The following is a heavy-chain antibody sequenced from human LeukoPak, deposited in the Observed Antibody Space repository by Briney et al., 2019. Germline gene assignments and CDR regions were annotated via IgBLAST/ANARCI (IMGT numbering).Heavy chain of an antibody. CDR3: ASKYYYDSSGYSVDY. Sequence: GASVKVSCKASGGTFSSYAISWVRQAPGQGLEWMGRTIPILGIANYAQKFQGRVTITADKSTSTAYMELSSLRSEDTAVYYCASKYYYDSSGYSVDYWGQGTLVTVSS. CDR2: TIPILGIA. J-gene: IGHJ4*02. V-gene: IGHV1-69*04. D-gene: IGHD3-22*01. CDR1: GGTFSSYA.